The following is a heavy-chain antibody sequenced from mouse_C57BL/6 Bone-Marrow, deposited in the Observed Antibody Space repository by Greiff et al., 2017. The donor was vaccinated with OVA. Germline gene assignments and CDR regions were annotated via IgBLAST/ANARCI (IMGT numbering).Heavy chain of an antibody. CDR2: ISNLAYSI. CDR3: ARQVYYYGSWYFDV. Sequence: EVQLQQSGGGLVQPGGSLKLSCAASGFTFSDYGMAWVRQAPRKGPEWVAFISNLAYSIYYADTVTGRFTISRENAKNTLYLEMSSLRSEDTAMYYCARQVYYYGSWYFDVWGTGTTVTVSS. D-gene: IGHD1-1*01. J-gene: IGHJ1*03. V-gene: IGHV5-15*01. CDR1: GFTFSDYG.